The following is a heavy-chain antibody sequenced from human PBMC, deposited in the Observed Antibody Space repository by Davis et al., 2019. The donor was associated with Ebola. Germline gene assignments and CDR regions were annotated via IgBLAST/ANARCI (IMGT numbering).Heavy chain of an antibody. CDR3: AKGSEYNWNYVSYFDY. D-gene: IGHD1-7*01. CDR2: ISWDSGTI. J-gene: IGHJ4*02. V-gene: IGHV3-9*01. CDR1: GFTFDDHA. Sequence: SLKISCIASGFTFDDHAMSWVRQRPGKGLEWVSGISWDSGTIVYAESVEGRFTISRDNAKNSLYLQMNSLRAEDTALYYCAKGSEYNWNYVSYFDYWGQGTLVTVSS.